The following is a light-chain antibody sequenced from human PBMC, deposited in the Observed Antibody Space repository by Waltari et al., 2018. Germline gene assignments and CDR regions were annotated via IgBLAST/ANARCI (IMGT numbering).Light chain of an antibody. V-gene: IGLV3-1*01. CDR3: QAWDSTVV. CDR2: QDT. Sequence: SYELTQPPSVSVSPGQTASITCSGDKVGDKYACWFQQKPGQSPVLVIYQDTKRPSGIPERFSGSNSGNTATLTISGTQPRDEADYYCQAWDSTVVFGGGTKLTVL. J-gene: IGLJ2*01. CDR1: KVGDKY.